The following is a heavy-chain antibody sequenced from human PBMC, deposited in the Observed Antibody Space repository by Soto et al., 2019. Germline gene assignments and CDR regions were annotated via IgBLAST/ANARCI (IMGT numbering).Heavy chain of an antibody. V-gene: IGHV3-23*01. CDR2: ISGSGGST. Sequence: EVQLLESGGGLVQPGGSLRLSCAASGFTFSSYAMSWVRQAPGKGLEWVSAISGSGGSTYYADSVKGRFTISRDNSKNTLYLQMNSLRAEDTAVYYCGYYDSSGPNWFDPWGQGTLVTVSS. CDR3: GYYDSSGPNWFDP. CDR1: GFTFSSYA. D-gene: IGHD3-22*01. J-gene: IGHJ5*02.